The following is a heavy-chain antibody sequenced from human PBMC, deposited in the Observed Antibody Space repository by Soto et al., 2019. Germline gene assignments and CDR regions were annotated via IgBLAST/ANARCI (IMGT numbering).Heavy chain of an antibody. V-gene: IGHV3-48*01. CDR2: ISSSSSTI. CDR3: ARTIDGFWSGYYQDDWFDP. CDR1: GFTFSSYS. J-gene: IGHJ5*02. D-gene: IGHD3-3*01. Sequence: EVQLVESGGGLVQPGGSLRLSCAASGFTFSSYSMNWVRQAPGKGLEWVSYISSSSSTIYNADSVKGRFTISRDNAKNSLYLQMNSLRAEDTAVYYCARTIDGFWSGYYQDDWFDPWGQGTLVTVSS.